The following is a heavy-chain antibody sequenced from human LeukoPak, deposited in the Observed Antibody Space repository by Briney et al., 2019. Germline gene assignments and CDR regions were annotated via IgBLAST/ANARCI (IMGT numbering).Heavy chain of an antibody. V-gene: IGHV3-48*01. CDR2: ISSSSTTI. CDR1: GFTFNNYD. J-gene: IGHJ3*02. CDR3: ARNYVRYGQKAFDI. D-gene: IGHD3-16*01. Sequence: PGGSLRLSCAASGFTFNNYDMNWVRQAPGKGLEWVSYISSSSTTIYYADSVKGRFTISRDNAKNSLYLQMNSLRAEDTAVYYCARNYVRYGQKAFDIRGQGTMVTVSS.